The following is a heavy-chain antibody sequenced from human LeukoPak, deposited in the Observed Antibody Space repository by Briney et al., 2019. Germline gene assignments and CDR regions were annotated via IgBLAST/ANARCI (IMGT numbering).Heavy chain of an antibody. CDR3: ARDFDRYYFDY. Sequence: GGSLRLSCAASGFTFSSYSMMWVRQAPGKGLEWVSYISSSSTTIHYADSVKGRFTISRDNAKNTLYLQMNSLRAEDTAMYYCARDFDRYYFDYWGQGTLVTVSS. CDR1: GFTFSSYS. V-gene: IGHV3-48*04. D-gene: IGHD3-9*01. CDR2: ISSSSTTI. J-gene: IGHJ4*02.